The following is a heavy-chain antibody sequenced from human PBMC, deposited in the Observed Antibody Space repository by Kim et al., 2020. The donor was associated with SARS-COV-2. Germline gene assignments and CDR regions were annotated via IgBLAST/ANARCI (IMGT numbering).Heavy chain of an antibody. CDR3: ARGGNWNFHYFQY. J-gene: IGHJ4*02. Sequence: YAEKFQGRVTVTRDTSTNTLFIELNSLTSEDTAVYYCARGGNWNFHYFQYWGQGTLVTVSS. V-gene: IGHV1-46*01. D-gene: IGHD1-1*01.